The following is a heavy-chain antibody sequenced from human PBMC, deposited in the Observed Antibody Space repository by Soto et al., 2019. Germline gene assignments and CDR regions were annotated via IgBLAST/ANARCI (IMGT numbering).Heavy chain of an antibody. J-gene: IGHJ4*02. CDR1: GFSFSTYG. Sequence: QVHLVESGGGVVQPGRSLRLSCAASGFSFSTYGMHWVRQAPGKGLEWVAFISNDGSNKYYADSVKGRFTISRDNSKNTLYLQMNSLRAEDTAVYYSAKGFGNYWAFDYWGQGPLVTVSS. D-gene: IGHD1-26*01. CDR3: AKGFGNYWAFDY. CDR2: ISNDGSNK. V-gene: IGHV3-30*18.